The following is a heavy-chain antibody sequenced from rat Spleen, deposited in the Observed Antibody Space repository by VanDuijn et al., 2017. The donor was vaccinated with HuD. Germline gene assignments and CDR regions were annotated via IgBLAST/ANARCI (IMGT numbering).Heavy chain of an antibody. CDR1: GYSITSSYR. Sequence: EVQLQESGPGLVKPSQSLSLTCSVTGYSITSSYRWNWIRKFPGNKLEWMGYINSAGSTNYNPSLKSRISITRDTSKNRFFLQLNSVTTEDTATYYCARDRGSIQWPFDYWGQGVMVTVSS. J-gene: IGHJ2*01. V-gene: IGHV3-3*01. CDR2: INSAGST. D-gene: IGHD1-1*01. CDR3: ARDRGSIQWPFDY.